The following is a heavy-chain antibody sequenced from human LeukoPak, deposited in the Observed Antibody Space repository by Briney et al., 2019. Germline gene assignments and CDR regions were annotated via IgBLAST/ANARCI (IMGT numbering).Heavy chain of an antibody. CDR3: ARGDSFWSGPYFDY. V-gene: IGHV3-30-3*01. J-gene: IGHJ4*02. CDR2: ISYDGSDK. CDR1: GFTFSSYA. Sequence: PGGSLRLSCAASGFTFSSYAMHWVRQAPGKGLEWVAVISYDGSDKYYADSVKGRFTISRDNSKNTLYLQMNSLRAEDTAVYYCARGDSFWSGPYFDYWGQGTLVTVSS. D-gene: IGHD3-3*01.